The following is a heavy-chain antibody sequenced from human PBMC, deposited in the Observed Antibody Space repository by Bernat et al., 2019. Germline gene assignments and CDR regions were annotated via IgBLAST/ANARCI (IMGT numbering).Heavy chain of an antibody. CDR2: IYYSGST. CDR3: ARAPLDIGGERYWYFDL. D-gene: IGHD3-16*01. Sequence: QVQLQESGPGLVKPSQTLSLTCTVSGCSISSGGYYWSWIRQHPGKGLGWIGYIYYSGSTYYNPSLKSRVTISVDTSKNQFSLKLSSVTAAEMAVYYCARAPLDIGGERYWYFDLWGRGTLVTVSS. J-gene: IGHJ2*01. V-gene: IGHV4-31*03. CDR1: GCSISSGGYY.